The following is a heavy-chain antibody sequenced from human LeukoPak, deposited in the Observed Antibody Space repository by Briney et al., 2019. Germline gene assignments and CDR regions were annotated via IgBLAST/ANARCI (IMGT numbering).Heavy chain of an antibody. Sequence: SETLSLTCTVSGGSISSYYWSWIRQPPGEGLEWIGYIYYSGSTNYNPSLKSRVTISVDTSKNQFSLKLSSVTAADTAVYYCARRGAYPHDAFDIWGQGTMVTVSS. J-gene: IGHJ3*02. CDR3: ARRGAYPHDAFDI. CDR1: GGSISSYY. CDR2: IYYSGST. V-gene: IGHV4-59*08.